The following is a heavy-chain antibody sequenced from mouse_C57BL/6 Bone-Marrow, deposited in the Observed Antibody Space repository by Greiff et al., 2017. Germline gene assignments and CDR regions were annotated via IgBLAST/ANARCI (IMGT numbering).Heavy chain of an antibody. CDR3: APNWFAL. Sequence: EVKLEESVAELVRPGASVKLSCTASGFNIKNTYMHWVKQRPEQGLAWIGRIDPANGNTKYAPKFQGKATITADTSSNTAYLPLSSLTTKDSAIYYCAPNWFALWGTGTLVTVSA. V-gene: IGHV14-3*01. J-gene: IGHJ3*01. CDR2: IDPANGNT. CDR1: GFNIKNTY.